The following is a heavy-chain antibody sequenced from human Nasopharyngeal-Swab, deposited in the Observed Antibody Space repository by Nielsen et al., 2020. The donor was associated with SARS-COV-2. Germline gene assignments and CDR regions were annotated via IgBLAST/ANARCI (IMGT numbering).Heavy chain of an antibody. V-gene: IGHV3-30*03. D-gene: IGHD1-1*01. CDR1: GFTFSSFG. J-gene: IGHJ4*02. CDR3: ARGTSTSPGIDY. Sequence: GGSLRLSCAASGFTFSSFGMHWVRQAPGKGLEWVAFIAHDASNEYYGDSVKGRFSISRDSSKNTLYLQMDSLRGEDTAVYYCARGTSTSPGIDYWGQGILVTVSS. CDR2: IAHDASNE.